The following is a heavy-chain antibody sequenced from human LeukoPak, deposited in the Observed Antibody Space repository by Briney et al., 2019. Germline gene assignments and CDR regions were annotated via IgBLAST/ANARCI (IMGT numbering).Heavy chain of an antibody. CDR3: AKDPSVWFGEFEEITSFDY. D-gene: IGHD3-10*01. Sequence: GGSLRLSCAASGFTFSSYGMHWVRQAPGKGLEWVAVISYDGSNKYYADSVKGRFTISRDNSKNTLYLQMNSLRAEDTAVYYCAKDPSVWFGEFEEITSFDYWGQGTLVTVSS. CDR1: GFTFSSYG. V-gene: IGHV3-30*18. CDR2: ISYDGSNK. J-gene: IGHJ4*02.